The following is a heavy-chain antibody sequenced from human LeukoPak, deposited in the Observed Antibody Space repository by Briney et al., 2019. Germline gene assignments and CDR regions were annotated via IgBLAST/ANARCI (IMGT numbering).Heavy chain of an antibody. J-gene: IGHJ4*02. D-gene: IGHD6-19*01. Sequence: GGSLRLSCAASGFTFSSYSMNWVRQAPGKGLEWVSSISSSSSCIYYADSVKGRFTISRDNAKNSLYLQMNSLRAEDTAVYYCARDLTGYSSGWYGYFDYWGQGTLVTVSS. CDR2: ISSSSSCI. CDR3: ARDLTGYSSGWYGYFDY. V-gene: IGHV3-21*01. CDR1: GFTFSSYS.